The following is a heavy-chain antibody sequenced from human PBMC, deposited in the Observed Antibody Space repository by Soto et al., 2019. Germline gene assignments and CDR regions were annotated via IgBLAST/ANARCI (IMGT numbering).Heavy chain of an antibody. J-gene: IGHJ4*02. V-gene: IGHV3-23*01. CDR1: GFTFSSNG. Sequence: PGGSLRLSCAPSGFTFSSNGMSWVRQAPGKGLEWVSDISGSGRNTHYADSVKGRFTISRDNSEKTLFLQMNSLRAEDTAVYYCARDGLSNSPSAIDSWGQGTMVTVSS. CDR3: ARDGLSNSPSAIDS. D-gene: IGHD3-16*01. CDR2: ISGSGRNT.